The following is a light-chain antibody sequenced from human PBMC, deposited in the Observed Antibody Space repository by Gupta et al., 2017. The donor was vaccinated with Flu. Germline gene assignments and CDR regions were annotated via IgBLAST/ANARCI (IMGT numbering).Light chain of an antibody. CDR2: VNI. Sequence: SVLPPPPSVSGAPGQRVTISCARCSSNIGAGFDVNWYRQLPGTAPKLLIYVNINRPSGVPDRFSASNSGTSASLAIAGLQADDEADYYCQSYASSLTAHVFGTGTKVTVL. V-gene: IGLV1-40*01. J-gene: IGLJ1*01. CDR1: SSNIGAGFD. CDR3: QSYASSLTAHV.